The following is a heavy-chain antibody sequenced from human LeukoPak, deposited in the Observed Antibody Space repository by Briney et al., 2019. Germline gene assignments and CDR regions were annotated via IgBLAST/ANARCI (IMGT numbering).Heavy chain of an antibody. CDR3: ARAASYYYGSGSPPPGGKLDY. V-gene: IGHV1-18*01. CDR2: ISAYNGNT. J-gene: IGHJ4*02. D-gene: IGHD3-10*01. Sequence: ASVKVSCKASGYTFTSYGISWVRQAPGQGLEWMGWISAYNGNTNYAQKIQGRVTMTTDTSTSTAYMELRSLRSDDTAVYYCARAASYYYGSGSPPPGGKLDYWGQGTLVTVSS. CDR1: GYTFTSYG.